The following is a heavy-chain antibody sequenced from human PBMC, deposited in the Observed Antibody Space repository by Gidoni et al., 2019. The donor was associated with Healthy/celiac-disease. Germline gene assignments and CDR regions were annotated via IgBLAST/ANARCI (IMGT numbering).Heavy chain of an antibody. V-gene: IGHV3-33*01. Sequence: QVQLVESGGGVVQPGRSLRLSCAASGFIFSSFAMHWVRQAPCKGLGGVAVIWYDGSNKYYADSVKGRFTISRDNSKNTLYLQMNSLRAEDTAVYYCARDWGLYYYDSSGAFDIWGQGTMVTVSS. J-gene: IGHJ3*02. CDR1: GFIFSSFA. D-gene: IGHD3-22*01. CDR3: ARDWGLYYYDSSGAFDI. CDR2: IWYDGSNK.